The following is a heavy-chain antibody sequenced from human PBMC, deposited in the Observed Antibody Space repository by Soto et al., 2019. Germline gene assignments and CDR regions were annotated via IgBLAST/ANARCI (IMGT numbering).Heavy chain of an antibody. J-gene: IGHJ4*02. CDR2: ISDDGSKK. V-gene: IGHV3-30-3*01. Sequence: QVQLVESGGGVVQPGWSLRLSCAASGLTFIRHAMHWVRQVPGKWWEWVSVISDDGSKKHYVDSVKGRFSISRDKSRHKGFLQMNILRAEDTPVYFCARERETSSWFFIGFEYWGQVTLVTVSS. D-gene: IGHD6-19*01. CDR3: ARERETSSWFFIGFEY. CDR1: GLTFIRHA.